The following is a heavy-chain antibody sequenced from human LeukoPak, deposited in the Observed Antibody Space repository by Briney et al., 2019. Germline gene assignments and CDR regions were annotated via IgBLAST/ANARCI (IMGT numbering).Heavy chain of an antibody. J-gene: IGHJ1*01. CDR3: AREVTVENFRH. CDR1: GYSFTSYW. D-gene: IGHD4-23*01. V-gene: IGHV5-10-1*01. Sequence: GESMKISCKGSGYSFTSYWISWVRQMPGKGLEWMGNIDPSDSYTNYSPSFQGHVTISADKSISTAYLQWSSLKASDTAMYYCAREVTVENFRHWGQGTLVTVSS. CDR2: IDPSDSYT.